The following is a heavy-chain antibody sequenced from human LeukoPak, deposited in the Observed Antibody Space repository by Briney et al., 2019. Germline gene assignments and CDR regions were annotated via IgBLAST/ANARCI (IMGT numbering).Heavy chain of an antibody. D-gene: IGHD3-9*01. V-gene: IGHV3-15*01. CDR2: IKSNTAGGTT. Sequence: GGTLRPSCELSGFSSTNAWMSWVRQAPEEGVEWVGRIKSNTAGGTTDYAAPVKGRFTISRDDSKNTLYLQMHRLNTEDTAVYYCSTLGYFGWESSIYFDYWGQGPLVTVSS. J-gene: IGHJ4*02. CDR1: GFSSTNAW. CDR3: STLGYFGWESSIYFDY.